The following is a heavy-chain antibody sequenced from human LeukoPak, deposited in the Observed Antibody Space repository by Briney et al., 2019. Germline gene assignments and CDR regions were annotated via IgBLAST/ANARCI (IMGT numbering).Heavy chain of an antibody. D-gene: IGHD3-22*01. CDR3: ARDSSGYPTY. CDR2: IYYSGST. Sequence: SETLSLTCTVSGGSISSYYWSWIRQPPGEGLERSVYIYYSGSTNYNPSLKSRVTISVDTSKNQSSLKLSSVTAADTAVYYCARDSSGYPTYWGQGTLVTVSS. J-gene: IGHJ4*02. CDR1: GGSISSYY. V-gene: IGHV4-59*01.